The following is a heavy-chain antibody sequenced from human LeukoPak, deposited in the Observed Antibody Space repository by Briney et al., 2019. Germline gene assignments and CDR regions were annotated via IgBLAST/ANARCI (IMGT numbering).Heavy chain of an antibody. D-gene: IGHD5-12*01. V-gene: IGHV4-39*01. CDR3: ARHGSGDTVSWWLRRPFDY. CDR1: GGSISSSSYY. Sequence: SETLSLTCTVSGGSISSSSYYWGWIRQPPGKGLEWIGSIYYSGSTYYNPSLKSRVTISVDTSKNQFSLKLSSVTAADTAVYYCARHGSGDTVSWWLRRPFDYWGQGTLVTVSS. J-gene: IGHJ4*02. CDR2: IYYSGST.